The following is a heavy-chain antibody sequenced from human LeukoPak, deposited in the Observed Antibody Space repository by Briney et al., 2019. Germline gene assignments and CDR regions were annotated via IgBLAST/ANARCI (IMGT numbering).Heavy chain of an antibody. Sequence: PSETLSLTCTVSGGSISSYYWSWIRKPPGKGLGWIGYIDYSGYTNYNPSLKSRVTISVDTSKNQFSLKLTSVTAADTAVYYCARDGYYYDSSGKYFDYWGQGTLVTVSS. D-gene: IGHD3-22*01. CDR3: ARDGYYYDSSGKYFDY. CDR2: IDYSGYT. CDR1: GGSISSYY. V-gene: IGHV4-59*13. J-gene: IGHJ4*02.